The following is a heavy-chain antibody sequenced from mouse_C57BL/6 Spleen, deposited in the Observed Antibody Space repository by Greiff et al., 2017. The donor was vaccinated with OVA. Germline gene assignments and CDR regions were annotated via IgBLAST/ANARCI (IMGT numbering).Heavy chain of an antibody. CDR3: ARGRWDSYWYFDV. Sequence: EVQLQESGPELVKPGASVKMSCKASGYTFTDYNMHWVKQSHGKSLEWIGYINPNNGGTSYNQKFKGKATLTVNKSSSTAYMELRSLTSEDSAVYYCARGRWDSYWYFDVWGTGTTVTVSS. V-gene: IGHV1-22*01. D-gene: IGHD4-1*01. CDR1: GYTFTDYN. J-gene: IGHJ1*03. CDR2: INPNNGGT.